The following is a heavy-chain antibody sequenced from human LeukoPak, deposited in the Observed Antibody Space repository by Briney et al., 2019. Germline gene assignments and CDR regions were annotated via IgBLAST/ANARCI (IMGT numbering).Heavy chain of an antibody. J-gene: IGHJ4*02. V-gene: IGHV3-21*01. CDR1: GFTFSIYN. Sequence: PGGSLRLSCAASGFTFSIYNINWVRQAPGKGLEWVSSISGNSGYIYYADSVQDRFTISRDNAKNSLYLQMNSLRADDTAVYYCARVSQPHSEWTGDFDYWGLGTLVTVSS. D-gene: IGHD3-3*01. CDR3: ARVSQPHSEWTGDFDY. CDR2: ISGNSGYI.